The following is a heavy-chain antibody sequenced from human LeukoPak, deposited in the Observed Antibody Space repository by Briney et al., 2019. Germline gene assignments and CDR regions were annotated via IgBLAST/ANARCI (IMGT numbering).Heavy chain of an antibody. CDR2: IKQDGSEK. D-gene: IGHD2-21*02. CDR1: GFTFSSYW. J-gene: IGHJ6*02. V-gene: IGHV3-7*01. CDR3: ARYCGGDCYGMDV. Sequence: GGSLRLSCTASGFTFSSYWMSWVRQAPGKGLEWVANIKQDGSEKNYVDSVKGRFTISRDNPKNSLYLQMNSLRAEDTAVYYCARYCGGDCYGMDVGGQGPTVTVSS.